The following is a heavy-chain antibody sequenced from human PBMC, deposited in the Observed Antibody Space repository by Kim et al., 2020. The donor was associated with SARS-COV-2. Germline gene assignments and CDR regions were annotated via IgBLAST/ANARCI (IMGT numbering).Heavy chain of an antibody. CDR3: ARGYYDFWSGYYTGRGFDY. V-gene: IGHV4-59*08. Sequence: SETLSLTCTVSGGSISSYYWSWIRQPPGKGLEWIGYIYYSGSTNYNPSLKSRVTISVDTSKNQFSLKLSSVTAADTAVYYCARGYYDFWSGYYTGRGFDYWGQGTLVTVSS. J-gene: IGHJ4*02. CDR2: IYYSGST. CDR1: GGSISSYY. D-gene: IGHD3-3*01.